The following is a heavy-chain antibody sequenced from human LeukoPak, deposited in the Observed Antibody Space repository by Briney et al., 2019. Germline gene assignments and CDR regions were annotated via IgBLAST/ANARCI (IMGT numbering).Heavy chain of an antibody. CDR3: ARQLRGYSYGSYYYYGMDV. D-gene: IGHD5-18*01. CDR2: INHSGST. J-gene: IGHJ6*04. Sequence: SETLFLTCAVYGGSFSGYYWSWIRHPPGKGLEWIGEINHSGSTNYNPSLKSRVTISVDTSKNQFSLKLSSVTAADTAVYYCARQLRGYSYGSYYYYGMDVWGKGTTVTVSS. V-gene: IGHV4-34*01. CDR1: GGSFSGYY.